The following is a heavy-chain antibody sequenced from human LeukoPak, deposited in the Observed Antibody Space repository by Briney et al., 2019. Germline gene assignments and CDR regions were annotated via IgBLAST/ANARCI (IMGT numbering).Heavy chain of an antibody. CDR1: GFTFSSYA. D-gene: IGHD6-13*01. V-gene: IGHV3-23*01. CDR3: ARGIAAAGTLRWRGDAAFDI. Sequence: PGGSLRLSCAASGFTFSSYAMSWVRQAPGKGLEWVSAISGSGGSTYYADSVKGRFTISRDNSKNTLYLQMNSLRAEDTAVYYCARGIAAAGTLRWRGDAAFDIWGQGTMVTVSS. CDR2: ISGSGGST. J-gene: IGHJ3*02.